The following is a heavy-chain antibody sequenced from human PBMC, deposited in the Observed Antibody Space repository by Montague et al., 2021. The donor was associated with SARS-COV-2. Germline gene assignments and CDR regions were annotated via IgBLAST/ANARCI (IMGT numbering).Heavy chain of an antibody. CDR1: GGSISRYF. CDR3: ARVTLGGRDGRTRQYGGLDS. Sequence: SETLSLTCTVSGGSISRYFWNWIRQTPGKGLEWMGYVHDIESSIYNPSLQSRITILLDTPKIQFSLRLNAVTAADTAVYYCARVTLGGRDGRTRQYGGLDSWGQGILVTVSS. J-gene: IGHJ4*02. D-gene: IGHD3-16*01. V-gene: IGHV4-59*01. CDR2: VHDIESS.